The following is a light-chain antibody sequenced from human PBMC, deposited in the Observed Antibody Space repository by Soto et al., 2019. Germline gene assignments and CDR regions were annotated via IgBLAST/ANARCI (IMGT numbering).Light chain of an antibody. CDR3: MQALQTPIT. CDR2: LGS. CDR1: QSLLHSNGYNY. J-gene: IGKJ5*01. V-gene: IGKV2-28*01. Sequence: DIVMTQYQLSLPVTPGEPASISCRSSQSLLHSNGYNYLDWYLQKPGQSPQLLIYLGSNRASGVPDRFSGSGSGTDFTLKISRVEAEDVGVYYCMQALQTPITFGQGTRLEIK.